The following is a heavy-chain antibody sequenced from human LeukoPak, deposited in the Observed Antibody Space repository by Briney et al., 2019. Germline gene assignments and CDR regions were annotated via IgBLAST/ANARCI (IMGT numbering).Heavy chain of an antibody. CDR3: AKVAYSGSGSYYNLRPYFDY. Sequence: GSLRLFCAASGFTFSSYAMSWVRQAPGEGLEWVSAISGSGGSTYYADSVKGRFTISRDNSKDTLYLQMNSLRAEDTAVYYCAKVAYSGSGSYYNLRPYFDYWGQGTLVTVSS. V-gene: IGHV3-23*01. CDR1: GFTFSSYA. CDR2: ISGSGGST. J-gene: IGHJ4*02. D-gene: IGHD3-10*01.